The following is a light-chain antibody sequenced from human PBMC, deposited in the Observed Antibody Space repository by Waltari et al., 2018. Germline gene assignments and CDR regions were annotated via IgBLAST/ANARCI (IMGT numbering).Light chain of an antibody. CDR1: HLISTH. CDR3: QHRYNWPRT. CDR2: DAS. J-gene: IGKJ1*01. Sequence: LFPHSPFLLSLSPLLTAPLSCLPSHLISTHLAWYQHKPGQPPRLLISDASNRATGIPARFSGSGSGTDFTLTIASLEPEDLAVYYCQHRYNWPRTFGQGTKVEIK. V-gene: IGKV3-11*01.